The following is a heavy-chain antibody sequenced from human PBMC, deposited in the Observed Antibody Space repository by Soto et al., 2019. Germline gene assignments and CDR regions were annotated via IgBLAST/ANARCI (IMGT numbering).Heavy chain of an antibody. V-gene: IGHV4-59*01. CDR2: IYYTGTT. CDR3: ARAIDFDS. Sequence: SETLSLTCTVSGGSIRSYYWSWVRQPPGKRLEWIGYIYYTGTTNYNPSLKSRVTISVDTSKNQVSVKLNSVTAADTAMYYCARAIDFDSWGQGTLVTVS. CDR1: GGSIRSYY. J-gene: IGHJ4*02.